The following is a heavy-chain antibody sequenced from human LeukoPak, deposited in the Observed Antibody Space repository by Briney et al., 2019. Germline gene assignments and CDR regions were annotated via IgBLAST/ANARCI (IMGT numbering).Heavy chain of an antibody. J-gene: IGHJ6*03. Sequence: SSETLSLTCTVTGGSISSYYWSWIRQPAGKGLEWIGRIYASGSTNYNPSLKSRVTISVDTSKNQFSLKLSSVTAADTAVYYCARVNYDFWSGYYGMYYYYYYMDVWGKGTTVTVSS. CDR3: ARVNYDFWSGYYGMYYYYYYMDV. V-gene: IGHV4-4*07. D-gene: IGHD3-3*01. CDR1: GGSISSYY. CDR2: IYASGST.